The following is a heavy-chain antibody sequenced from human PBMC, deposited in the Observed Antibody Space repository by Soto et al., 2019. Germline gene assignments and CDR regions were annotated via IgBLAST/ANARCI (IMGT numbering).Heavy chain of an antibody. D-gene: IGHD3-10*01. CDR3: AKDLLLWFGELLPSSDY. J-gene: IGHJ4*02. V-gene: IGHV3-23*01. Sequence: GGSLRLSCAASGFTFSSYAMSWVRQAPGKGLEWVSAISGSGGSTYYADSVKGRFTISRDNSKNTLYLQMNSLRAEDTAVYYCAKDLLLWFGELLPSSDYWGQGTLVTVSS. CDR1: GFTFSSYA. CDR2: ISGSGGST.